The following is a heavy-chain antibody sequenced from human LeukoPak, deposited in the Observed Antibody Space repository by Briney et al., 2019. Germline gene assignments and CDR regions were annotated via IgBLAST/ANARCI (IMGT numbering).Heavy chain of an antibody. J-gene: IGHJ4*02. Sequence: GRSLRLSCAASGFTFSSYAVHWVRQAPGKGLEWVAVISYDGSNKYYADSVKGRFTISRDNSKNTLYLQMNSLRAEDTAVYYCARVPTWELLWGQGTLVTVSS. CDR2: ISYDGSNK. V-gene: IGHV3-30*01. CDR3: ARVPTWELL. CDR1: GFTFSSYA. D-gene: IGHD2-15*01.